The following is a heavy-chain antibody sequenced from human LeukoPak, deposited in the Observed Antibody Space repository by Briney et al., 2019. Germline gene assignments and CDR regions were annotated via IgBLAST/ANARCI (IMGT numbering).Heavy chain of an antibody. V-gene: IGHV1-69*05. CDR1: GGTFSSYA. Sequence: SVKVSCKASGGTFSSYAISWVRQAPGQGLEWMGRIIPIFGTANYAQKFQGRITITTDESTSTAYMELSSLRSEDTAVYYCAREKYEETPGEGDYYYMDVWGKGTTVTVSS. D-gene: IGHD1-14*01. CDR3: AREKYEETPGEGDYYYMDV. J-gene: IGHJ6*03. CDR2: IIPIFGTA.